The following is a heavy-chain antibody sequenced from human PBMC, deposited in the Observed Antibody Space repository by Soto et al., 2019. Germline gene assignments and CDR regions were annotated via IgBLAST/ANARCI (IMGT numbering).Heavy chain of an antibody. CDR2: INPNSGGT. V-gene: IGHV1-2*02. CDR1: GYAFTGYY. J-gene: IGHJ6*02. D-gene: IGHD2-15*01. CDR3: ASSQKVVATNYYYYYGMDV. Sequence: GASVKVSCKASGYAFTGYYMHWVRQAPGQGLEWMGWINPNSGGTNYAQKSQGRVTMTRDTSISTAYMELSRLRSDDTAVYYCASSQKVVATNYYYYYGMDVWGQGTTVTVSS.